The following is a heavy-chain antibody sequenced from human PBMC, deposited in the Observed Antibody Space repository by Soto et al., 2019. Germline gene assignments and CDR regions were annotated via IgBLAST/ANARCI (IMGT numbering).Heavy chain of an antibody. CDR3: ARGWQQKVQPFDY. V-gene: IGHV4-61*01. Sequence: PSETLSLTCTVSGDSISSSSNYYWSWIRQPPGKGLEWIGNIYHSGSTDYNPSFKSRVTISVDMSKNQFSLKLSSVTAADTALYYCARGWQQKVQPFDYLGQGTLVTVSS. J-gene: IGHJ4*02. D-gene: IGHD2-15*01. CDR1: GDSISSSSNYY. CDR2: IYHSGST.